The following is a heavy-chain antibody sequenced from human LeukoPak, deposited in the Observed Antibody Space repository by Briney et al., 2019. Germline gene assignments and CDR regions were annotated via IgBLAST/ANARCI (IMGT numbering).Heavy chain of an antibody. CDR3: AGDGSSSYYYYGMDV. D-gene: IGHD6-6*01. J-gene: IGHJ6*02. CDR2: IYYSGST. Sequence: SETLSLTCTVSGGSISSYYWSWIRQPPGKGLEWIGYIYYSGSTNYNPSLKSRVTISVDTSKNQFSLKLSSVTAADTAVYYCAGDGSSSYYYYGMDVWGQGTTVTVSS. V-gene: IGHV4-59*01. CDR1: GGSISSYY.